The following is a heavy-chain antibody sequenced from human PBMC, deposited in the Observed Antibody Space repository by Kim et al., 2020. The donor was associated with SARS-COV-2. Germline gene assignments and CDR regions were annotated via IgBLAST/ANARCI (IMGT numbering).Heavy chain of an antibody. CDR3: ARWLYVTTRANWFDP. CDR2: IYSGGST. D-gene: IGHD4-17*01. CDR1: GFTVSSNY. J-gene: IGHJ5*02. Sequence: GGSLRLSCAASGFTVSSNYMSWVRQAPGKGLEWVSVIYSGGSTYYADSVKGRFTISRDNSKNTLYLQMNSLRAEDTAVYYCARWLYVTTRANWFDPWGQGTLVTVSS. V-gene: IGHV3-53*01.